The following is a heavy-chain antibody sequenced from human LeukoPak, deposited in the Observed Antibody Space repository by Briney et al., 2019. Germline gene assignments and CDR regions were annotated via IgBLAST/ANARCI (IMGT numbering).Heavy chain of an antibody. J-gene: IGHJ6*02. CDR2: IIPILGIA. CDR3: ARLRVGATFYYYYYGMDV. D-gene: IGHD1-26*01. CDR1: GGTFSSYA. Sequence: GASVKVSCKASGGTFSSYAISWVRQAPGQGLEWMGRIIPILGIANYAQKFQGRVTIPADKSTSTAYMELSSLRSEDTAVYYCARLRVGATFYYYYYGMDVWGQGTTVTVSS. V-gene: IGHV1-69*04.